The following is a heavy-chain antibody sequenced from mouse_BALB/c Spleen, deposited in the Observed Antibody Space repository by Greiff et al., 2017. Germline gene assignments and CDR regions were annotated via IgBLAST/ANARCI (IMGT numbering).Heavy chain of an antibody. CDR2: ISDGGSYT. D-gene: IGHD4-1*01. J-gene: IGHJ4*01. Sequence: EVQLVESGGGLVKPGGSLKLSCAASGFTFSDYYMYWVRQTPEKRLEWVATISDGGSYTYYPDSVKGRFTISRDNAKNNLYLQMSSLKSEDTAMYYCARDGGVNWDDAMDDWGQGTSVTVSS. V-gene: IGHV5-4*02. CDR3: ARDGGVNWDDAMDD. CDR1: GFTFSDYY.